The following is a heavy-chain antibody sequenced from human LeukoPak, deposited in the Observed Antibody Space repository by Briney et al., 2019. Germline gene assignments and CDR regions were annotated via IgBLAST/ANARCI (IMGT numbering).Heavy chain of an antibody. J-gene: IGHJ4*02. D-gene: IGHD1-26*01. CDR1: GGSLSGSY. V-gene: IGHV4-34*01. CDR3: ARDPCGSINCPLRY. CDR2: INHSGRT. Sequence: SETLSLTCAVFGGSLSGSYCNWIRQTPGKGLEWIGEINHSGRTNYNSSLKSRVTISVDTSKSQFSLKLISVTAADTAVYYCARDPCGSINCPLRYWGQGTQVTVSS.